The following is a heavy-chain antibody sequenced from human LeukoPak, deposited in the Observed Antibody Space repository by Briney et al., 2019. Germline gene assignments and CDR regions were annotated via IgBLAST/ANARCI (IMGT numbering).Heavy chain of an antibody. CDR2: IKQDGSEK. V-gene: IGHV3-7*01. J-gene: IGHJ4*02. D-gene: IGHD6-13*01. CDR3: ARAVAGGSSWYLPGYYFDY. Sequence: TGGSLRLSCAASGFTFSIYWMSWVRQAPGKGLEWVANIKQDGSEKYYVDSVKGRFTISRDNAKHSLYLQMNSLRAEDTAVYYCARAVAGGSSWYLPGYYFDYCGQGTLVTVSS. CDR1: GFTFSIYW.